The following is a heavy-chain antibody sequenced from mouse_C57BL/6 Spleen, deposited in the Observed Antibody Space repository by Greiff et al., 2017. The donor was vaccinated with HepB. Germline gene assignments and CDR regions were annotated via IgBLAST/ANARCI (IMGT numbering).Heavy chain of an antibody. CDR1: GYTFTSYW. CDR2: IDPSDSYT. V-gene: IGHV1-69*01. CDR3: ARGYYGYEKEAMDY. Sequence: VQLQQPGAELVMPGASVKLSCKASGYTFTSYWMHWVKQRPGQGLEWIGEIDPSDSYTNYNQKFKGKSTLTVDKSSSTAYMQLSSLTSEDSAVYYCARGYYGYEKEAMDYWGQGTSVTVSS. J-gene: IGHJ4*01. D-gene: IGHD2-2*01.